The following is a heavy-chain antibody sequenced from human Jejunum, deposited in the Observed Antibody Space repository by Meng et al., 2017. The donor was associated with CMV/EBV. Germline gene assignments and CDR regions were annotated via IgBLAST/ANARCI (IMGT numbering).Heavy chain of an antibody. CDR3: ARDRMAAPGTFEY. V-gene: IGHV4-4*07. Sequence: SCPVMLKPSESLSPTLTVLVGYHSGYYWNWIRQPPGKRLEWIGRVYMSGSTNYNPSLRSRVAMSVDTSKTQFSLRLTSVTAADTAVYYCARDRMAAPGTFEYWGQGTLVTVSS. D-gene: IGHD6-13*01. CDR2: VYMSGST. CDR1: VGYHSGYY. J-gene: IGHJ4*02.